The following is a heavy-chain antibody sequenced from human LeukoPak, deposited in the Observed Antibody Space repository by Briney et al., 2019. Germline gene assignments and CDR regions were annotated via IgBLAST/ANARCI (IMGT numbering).Heavy chain of an antibody. CDR1: GYTFTGYY. CDR3: ARDTVAVAGFYYYYYYMDV. D-gene: IGHD6-19*01. Sequence: GASVKVSCKASGYTFTGYYMHWVRQAPGQGLEWMGWINPNSVGTNYAQKFQGRVTMTRDTSISTAYMELRRLRSDDTAVYYCARDTVAVAGFYYYYYYMDVWGKGTTVTISS. CDR2: INPNSVGT. V-gene: IGHV1-2*02. J-gene: IGHJ6*03.